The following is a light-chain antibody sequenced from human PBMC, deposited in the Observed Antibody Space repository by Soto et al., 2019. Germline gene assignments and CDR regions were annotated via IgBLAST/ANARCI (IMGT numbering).Light chain of an antibody. CDR2: EVS. J-gene: IGLJ1*01. Sequence: QSALTQPASVSGSPGQSITISCTGTSSDVGAYNYVSWYQQHPGKAPKLMIYEVSYRPSGVSNRFSGSKSANTASLTISGLQAEDEADYYCSSYTSSRTYVFGTGTKVTDL. CDR3: SSYTSSRTYV. CDR1: SSDVGAYNY. V-gene: IGLV2-14*01.